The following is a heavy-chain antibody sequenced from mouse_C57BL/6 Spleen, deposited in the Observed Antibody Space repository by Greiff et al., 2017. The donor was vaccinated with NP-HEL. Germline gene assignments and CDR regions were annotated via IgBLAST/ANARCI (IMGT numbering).Heavy chain of an antibody. D-gene: IGHD1-3*01. Sequence: QVHLQQPGAALVKPGSSVKLSCKASGYTFTSYWMDWVKPRPGQGLEWIGQLYPSDGGTHYNHKFKGKATLTVDQSSSTAYMQLSSLTSEDSAVYYCAIEGSKGFDYWGQGTTLTVAA. J-gene: IGHJ2*01. CDR2: LYPSDGGT. V-gene: IGHV1-61*01. CDR3: AIEGSKGFDY. CDR1: GYTFTSYW.